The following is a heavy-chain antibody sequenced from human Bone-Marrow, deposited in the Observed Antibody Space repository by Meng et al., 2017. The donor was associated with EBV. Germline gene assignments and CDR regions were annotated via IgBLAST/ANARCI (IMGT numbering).Heavy chain of an antibody. D-gene: IGHD3-10*01. CDR2: LIPDFGTP. J-gene: IGHJ4*02. V-gene: IGHV1-69*13. Sequence: QVRLVQSGAEVKKPGASVKVSCKASGYTFTSYGISWVRQAPGQGLEWMGGLIPDFGTPDYAPNYQDRVTITADESTSTAYMELNSLTTEDTAIYYCARESGRGYTPDFWGQGTLVTVSS. CDR1: GYTFTSYG. CDR3: ARESGRGYTPDF.